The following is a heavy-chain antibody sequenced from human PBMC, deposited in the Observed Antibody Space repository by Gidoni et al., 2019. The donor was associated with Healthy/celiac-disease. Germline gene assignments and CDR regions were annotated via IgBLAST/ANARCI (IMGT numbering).Heavy chain of an antibody. Sequence: QVQLVESGGGLVKPGGSLRLPCAASGFTFIAYYIGWIRQAPGKGLEWVSYISSSSSYTNYADSVKGRFTISRDNAKNSLYLQMNSLRAEDTAVYYCARDSGTKSGYYYYGMDVWGQGTTVTVSS. V-gene: IGHV3-11*06. J-gene: IGHJ6*02. D-gene: IGHD1-1*01. CDR1: GFTFIAYY. CDR2: ISSSSSYT. CDR3: ARDSGTKSGYYYYGMDV.